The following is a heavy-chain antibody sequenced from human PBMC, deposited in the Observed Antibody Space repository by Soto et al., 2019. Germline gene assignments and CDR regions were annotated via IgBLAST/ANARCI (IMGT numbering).Heavy chain of an antibody. CDR3: ARDRYYYDSSDPHGYYYYGMDV. D-gene: IGHD3-22*01. CDR1: GGSISSGGYY. J-gene: IGHJ6*02. V-gene: IGHV4-31*03. Sequence: SETLSLTCTVSGGSISSGGYYWSWIRQHPGKGLEWIGYIYYSGSTYYNPSLKSRVTISVDTSKNQFSLKLSSVTAADMAVYYCARDRYYYDSSDPHGYYYYGMDVWGQGTTVTVSS. CDR2: IYYSGST.